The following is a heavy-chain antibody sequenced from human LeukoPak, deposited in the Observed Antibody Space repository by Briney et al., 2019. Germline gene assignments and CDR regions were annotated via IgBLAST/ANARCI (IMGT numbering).Heavy chain of an antibody. V-gene: IGHV3-30*04. CDR1: GFTFSNYA. J-gene: IGHJ4*02. Sequence: GRSLRLSCAASGFTFSNYANHWVRQGPGKGLEWVAVISYDGSHQDYADSVKGRFTISRDNAKNSLYLQMSSLRADDTAVYYCARVEASGYDYGAFDYWGQGTLVTVSS. CDR2: ISYDGSHQ. CDR3: ARVEASGYDYGAFDY. D-gene: IGHD5-12*01.